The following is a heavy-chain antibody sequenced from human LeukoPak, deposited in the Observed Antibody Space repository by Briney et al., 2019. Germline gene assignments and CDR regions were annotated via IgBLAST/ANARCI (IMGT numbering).Heavy chain of an antibody. Sequence: GGSLRLSCAASGFTFSSYWMSWMRQAPGKGLEWVSAISGSGGSTYYADSAKGRFTISRDNSKNTLYLQMNSLRAEDTAVYYCAKLEHYYGSGSYLDYWGQGTLVTVSS. V-gene: IGHV3-23*01. CDR3: AKLEHYYGSGSYLDY. J-gene: IGHJ4*02. CDR1: GFTFSSYW. CDR2: ISGSGGST. D-gene: IGHD3-10*01.